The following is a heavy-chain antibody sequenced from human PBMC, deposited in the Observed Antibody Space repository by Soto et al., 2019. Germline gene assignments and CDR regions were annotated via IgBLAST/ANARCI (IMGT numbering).Heavy chain of an antibody. Sequence: EVQLVESGGGLVQPGGSLRLSCAASGFTFSSYSMSWVRQAPGKGLEWVSYISSSSTSIYYADSVKGRFTISRDNAKNXXYXQXXSLRDDVTAVYYCARVGYCSGASCSTYYYYYGMDVWGQGTTVTVSS. CDR3: ARVGYCSGASCSTYYYYYGMDV. CDR1: GFTFSSYS. V-gene: IGHV3-48*02. CDR2: ISSSSTSI. D-gene: IGHD2-15*01. J-gene: IGHJ6*02.